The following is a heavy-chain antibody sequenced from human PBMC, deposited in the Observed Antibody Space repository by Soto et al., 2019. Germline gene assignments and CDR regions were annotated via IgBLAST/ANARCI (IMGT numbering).Heavy chain of an antibody. Sequence: ELQLVESGGGLVQPGGSLRLSCAASGFTFSIYWMSWVRQAPGKGLEWVANINQDGIEKYYVDSVRGRFTISRDNAKNSLYLHMNSLTAEDTAVYYCARTRPRDYQDASSYCSYYYGMDGWGQGTTATVSS. CDR2: INQDGIEK. CDR1: GFTFSIYW. V-gene: IGHV3-7*01. D-gene: IGHD3-22*01. J-gene: IGHJ6*02. CDR3: ARTRPRDYQDASSYCSYYYGMDG.